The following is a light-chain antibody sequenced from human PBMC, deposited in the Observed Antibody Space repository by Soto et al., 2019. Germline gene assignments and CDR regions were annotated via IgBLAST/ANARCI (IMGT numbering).Light chain of an antibody. V-gene: IGKV1-5*01. Sequence: DIKMNQSPSTLSASVGDRVTITCRASQSISSWLAWYQQKPGKAPELLIYDASSLESGVPSRFSGSGSGTEFTLTISSLQPDDFATFYCQQYNGYSRTFGQGTKVDIK. CDR3: QQYNGYSRT. J-gene: IGKJ1*01. CDR2: DAS. CDR1: QSISSW.